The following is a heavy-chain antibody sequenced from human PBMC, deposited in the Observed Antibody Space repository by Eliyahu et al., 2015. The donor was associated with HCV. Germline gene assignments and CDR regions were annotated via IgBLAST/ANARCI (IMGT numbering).Heavy chain of an antibody. CDR1: GFNFDDNG. CDR3: AKDIGLINYYYGMDV. V-gene: IGHV3-9*01. D-gene: IGHD3-22*01. Sequence: EVQLVESGGGLVQPGRSLRLSCVASGFNFDDNGMHWVRQAPGKGXEWVGLISWNSVTIAYADSVKGRFTISRDNAKRSLYLQMSSLRPEDTALYYCAKDIGLINYYYGMDVWGQGTTVTVSS. CDR2: ISWNSVTI. J-gene: IGHJ6*02.